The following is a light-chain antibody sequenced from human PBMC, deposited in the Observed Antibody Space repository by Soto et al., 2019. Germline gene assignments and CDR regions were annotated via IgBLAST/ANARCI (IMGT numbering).Light chain of an antibody. CDR1: SRDGGGYNY. J-gene: IGLJ3*02. CDR3: SSYTSSSTRV. V-gene: IGLV2-14*01. CDR2: EVS. Sequence: QPASVSGSPGQSITISCTGTSRDGGGYNYVSWYQQHPGKAPKLMIYEVSNRPSGVSNRFSGSKSGNTASLTISGLQAEDEADYYCSSYTSSSTRVFGGGTKLTVL.